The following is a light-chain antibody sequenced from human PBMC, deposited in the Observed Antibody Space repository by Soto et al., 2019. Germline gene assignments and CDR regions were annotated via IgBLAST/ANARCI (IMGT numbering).Light chain of an antibody. CDR2: AAS. CDR3: QQSYSNPPT. V-gene: IGKV1-39*01. CDR1: QSISSY. J-gene: IGKJ1*01. Sequence: DIQMTQSPSSLSASVGDRVTITCRASQSISSYLNWYQQKPGKAPKVLIYAASNLQSGVPSRFSGSGSGTDFTLTISSLQPEDFAIYYCQQSYSNPPTFGQGTKV.